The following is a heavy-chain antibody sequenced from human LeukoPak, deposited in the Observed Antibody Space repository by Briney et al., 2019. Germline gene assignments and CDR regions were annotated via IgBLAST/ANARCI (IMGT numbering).Heavy chain of an antibody. J-gene: IGHJ3*02. CDR3: AREQSGSYSEAFDI. CDR2: IDSSSSSI. Sequence: PGGSLRLSCAASGFTFGPYSMNWVRQAPGKGLEWVSSIDSSSSSIYYANSVKGRFTISRDNAQNSLYLPMNSLRAEDTAVYYCAREQSGSYSEAFDIWGQGTMVTVSS. D-gene: IGHD1-26*01. CDR1: GFTFGPYS. V-gene: IGHV3-21*01.